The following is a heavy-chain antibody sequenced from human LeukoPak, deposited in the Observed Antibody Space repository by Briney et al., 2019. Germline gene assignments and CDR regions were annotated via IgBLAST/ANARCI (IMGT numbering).Heavy chain of an antibody. CDR1: GFTFSNYV. CDR2: TYHGGST. Sequence: GSLRLSCAASGFTFSNYVMNWLRKAPGKGLEWIGETYHGGSTNYNPSLKSRVTISLDESQNQFSLKLSSVTAADTAVYYCARYYYYYMDVWGKGTTVTVSS. J-gene: IGHJ6*03. V-gene: IGHV4-4*02. CDR3: ARYYYYYMDV.